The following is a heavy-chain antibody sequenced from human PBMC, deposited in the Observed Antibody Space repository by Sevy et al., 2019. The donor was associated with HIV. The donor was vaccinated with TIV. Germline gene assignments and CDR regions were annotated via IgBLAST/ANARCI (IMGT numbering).Heavy chain of an antibody. V-gene: IGHV3-48*03. D-gene: IGHD3-22*01. Sequence: GGSLRLSCEASGFTFSSYEMNWVRQAPGKGLEWVSYISSSGTTIKYTDSVKGRFNISRDKAKNSLYMQMNSLRDEDTAVYYCARVDANYDKGFDPWGQGTLVTVSS. J-gene: IGHJ5*02. CDR2: ISSSGTTI. CDR1: GFTFSSYE. CDR3: ARVDANYDKGFDP.